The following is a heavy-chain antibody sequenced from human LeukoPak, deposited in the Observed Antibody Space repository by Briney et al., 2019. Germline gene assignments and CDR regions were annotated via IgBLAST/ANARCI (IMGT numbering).Heavy chain of an antibody. V-gene: IGHV4-4*02. CDR2: IYHSGST. J-gene: IGHJ6*03. D-gene: IGHD2-15*01. CDR3: ASRCGGSCSRYYYYMDV. Sequence: SETLSLTCAVSGGSISGSNWWSWVRQPPGKGLEWIGEIYHSGSTNYNPSLKSRVTISVDKSKNQFSLKMSSVTAAETAVYYCASRCGGSCSRYYYYMDVWGKGTTVTVSS. CDR1: GGSISGSNW.